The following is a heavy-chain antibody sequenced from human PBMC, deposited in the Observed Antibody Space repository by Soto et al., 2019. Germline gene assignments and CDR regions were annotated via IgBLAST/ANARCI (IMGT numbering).Heavy chain of an antibody. CDR1: GGSVSSGSYY. Sequence: QVQLQESGPGLVKPSETLSLTCTVSGGSVSSGSYYWSWIRQPPGKGLEWIGYIYYSGSTNYNPSLKSRVTISVDTSKNQCSLKLSSVSAADTAVYYCARDVSGWYRDRDWFDPWGQGTLVTVSS. J-gene: IGHJ5*02. V-gene: IGHV4-61*01. D-gene: IGHD6-19*01. CDR2: IYYSGST. CDR3: ARDVSGWYRDRDWFDP.